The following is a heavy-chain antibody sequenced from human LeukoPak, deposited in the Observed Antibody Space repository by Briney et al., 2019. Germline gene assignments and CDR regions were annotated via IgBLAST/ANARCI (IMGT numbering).Heavy chain of an antibody. CDR2: IIPVFGTA. D-gene: IGHD3-16*02. CDR3: ARGRYDYVWGSYRPDFDY. V-gene: IGHV1-69*05. CDR1: GATFTTYA. Sequence: ASVKVSCKASGATFTTYAIIWVRQAPGQGLEWMGGIIPVFGTANYAQRFQSRVTISTDESTSTAYMELTSLRSEDTAVYYCARGRYDYVWGSYRPDFDYWGQGTLVTVSS. J-gene: IGHJ4*02.